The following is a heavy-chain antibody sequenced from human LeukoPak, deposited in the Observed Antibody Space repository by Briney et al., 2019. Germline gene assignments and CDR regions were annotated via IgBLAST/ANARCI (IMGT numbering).Heavy chain of an antibody. CDR3: ARTLARYYDRPGLYYFDY. Sequence: SETLSLTCTVSGGSISSGGYYWSWIRQHPGKGLEWIGYIYYSGSTNYNPSLKSRVTISVDTSKSQFSLKLSSVTAADTAVYYCARTLARYYDRPGLYYFDYWGQGTLVTVSS. J-gene: IGHJ4*02. CDR1: GGSISSGGYY. D-gene: IGHD3-10*02. CDR2: IYYSGST. V-gene: IGHV4-61*08.